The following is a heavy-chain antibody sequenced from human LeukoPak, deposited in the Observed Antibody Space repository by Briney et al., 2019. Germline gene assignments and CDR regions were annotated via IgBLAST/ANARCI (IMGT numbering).Heavy chain of an antibody. J-gene: IGHJ5*02. CDR1: GFTFSSYG. CDR2: IPIDGSNK. D-gene: IGHD6-19*01. Sequence: GGSLRLSCAAPGFTFSSYGMHWVRQAPREGLEWVAFIPIDGSNKYYADSLKGRFSISRDNSKNTQYLLINSLRAEDTAVYYCAKDGELYSCGWYLNPWGQGTLVSVSS. CDR3: AKDGELYSCGWYLNP. V-gene: IGHV3-30*02.